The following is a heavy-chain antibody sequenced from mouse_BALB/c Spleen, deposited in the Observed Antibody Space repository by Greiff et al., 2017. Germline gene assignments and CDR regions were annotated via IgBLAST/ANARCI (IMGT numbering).Heavy chain of an antibody. D-gene: IGHD1-2*01. CDR3: ARDDYGSYFDY. V-gene: IGHV5-6-5*01. J-gene: IGHJ2*01. CDR2: ISSGGST. CDR1: GFTFSSYA. Sequence: EVKVVESGGGLVKPGGSLKLSCAASGFTFSSYAMSWVRQTPEKRLEWVASISSGGSTYYPDSVKGRFTISRDNARNILYLQMSSLRSEDTAMYYCARDDYGSYFDYWGQGTTLTVSS.